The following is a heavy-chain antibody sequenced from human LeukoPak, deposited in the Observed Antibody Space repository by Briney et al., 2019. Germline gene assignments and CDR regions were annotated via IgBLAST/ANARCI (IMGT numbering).Heavy chain of an antibody. Sequence: GGSLRLSCAASGFTVSSNYMSWVRQAPGKGLEWVSVICSGGSTYYADSAKGRFTISRDNSKNTLYLQMKSLRVEDTAVYYCARGVREGSLDYWGQGTLVTVSS. J-gene: IGHJ4*02. CDR1: GFTVSSNY. CDR3: ARGVREGSLDY. CDR2: ICSGGST. V-gene: IGHV3-53*01. D-gene: IGHD5-24*01.